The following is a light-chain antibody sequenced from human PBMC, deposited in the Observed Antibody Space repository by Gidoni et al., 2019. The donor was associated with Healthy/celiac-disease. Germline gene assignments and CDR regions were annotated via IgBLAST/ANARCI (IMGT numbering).Light chain of an antibody. Sequence: QSALTQPASVSGSPGPSITISCTGTSSNVGNYNLVSWYQQHPGKAPKVMIYDVNKRPSGVSNRCSGSKSGNTASLTISGLQAEDESDYYCFSYAGDSTWVFGGGTKLTVL. V-gene: IGLV2-23*02. CDR2: DVN. CDR3: FSYAGDSTWV. J-gene: IGLJ3*02. CDR1: SSNVGNYNL.